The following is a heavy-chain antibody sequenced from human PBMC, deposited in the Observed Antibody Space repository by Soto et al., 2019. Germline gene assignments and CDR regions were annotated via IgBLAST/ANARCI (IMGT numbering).Heavy chain of an antibody. Sequence: SETLSLTCAVYGGSFSGYYWSWIRQPPGKGLEWIGEINHSGSTNYNPSLKSRVTISVDTSKNQFSLKLSSVTAADTAVYYCARAAGIAARQGGYYFDYWGQGTLVTVSS. CDR3: ARAAGIAARQGGYYFDY. V-gene: IGHV4-34*01. CDR2: INHSGST. D-gene: IGHD6-6*01. J-gene: IGHJ4*02. CDR1: GGSFSGYY.